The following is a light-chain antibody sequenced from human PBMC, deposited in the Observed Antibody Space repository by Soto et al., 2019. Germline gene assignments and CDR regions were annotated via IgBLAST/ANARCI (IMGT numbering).Light chain of an antibody. V-gene: IGLV2-14*03. CDR3: SSYTFSSTLVV. CDR2: GVS. J-gene: IGLJ2*01. Sequence: QSALTQPASVSGSPGQSITISCTGTSSDIGSYNYVSWYQQLPGKFPKLMIYGVSNRPSGVSNRFSGSKSGNTASLTISGLQAEDEADYYCSSYTFSSTLVVFGGGTKLTVL. CDR1: SSDIGSYNY.